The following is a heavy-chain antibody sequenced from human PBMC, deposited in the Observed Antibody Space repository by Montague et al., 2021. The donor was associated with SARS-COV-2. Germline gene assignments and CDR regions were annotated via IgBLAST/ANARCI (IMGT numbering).Heavy chain of an antibody. J-gene: IGHJ4*02. V-gene: IGHV2-5*02. CDR3: AHKYSSFTGPYLDY. Sequence: PALVKPTQTLTLTCNFSGFSLSTSGVGVGWIRQPPGKALEWLALIYWDDDKRYSPSLKSRLTITKDTSKNQVVLTMTNMDPVDTATYYCAHKYSSFTGPYLDYWGQGTLVTVSS. D-gene: IGHD6-6*01. CDR2: IYWDDDK. CDR1: GFSLSTSGVG.